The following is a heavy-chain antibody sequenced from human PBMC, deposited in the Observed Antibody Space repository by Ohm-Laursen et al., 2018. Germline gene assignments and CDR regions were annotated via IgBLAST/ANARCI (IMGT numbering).Heavy chain of an antibody. CDR2: VYADGST. J-gene: IGHJ4*02. Sequence: SLRLSCAASGFTFSGYAMSWVRQGPEKGLEWASVVYADGSTYYADSVKGRFIISRDYSKNTLHLHMNSLRVEDTAVYYCARGPSTGGEGFLDYWGQGTLVTVSS. D-gene: IGHD3-16*01. CDR3: ARGPSTGGEGFLDY. V-gene: IGHV3-66*01. CDR1: GFTFSGYA.